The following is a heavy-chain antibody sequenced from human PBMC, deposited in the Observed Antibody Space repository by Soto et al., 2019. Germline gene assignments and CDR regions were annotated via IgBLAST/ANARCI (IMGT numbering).Heavy chain of an antibody. CDR2: IYYSGST. D-gene: IGHD5-18*01. CDR3: ARNIGGYSYGTPYYGMDV. Sequence: SETLSLTCTVSGGSISSSSYYWGWIRQPPGKGLEWIGSIYYSGSTYYNPSLKSRVTISVDTSKNQFSLKLSSVTAADTAVYYCARNIGGYSYGTPYYGMDVWGQGTTVTVSS. J-gene: IGHJ6*02. V-gene: IGHV4-39*07. CDR1: GGSISSSSYY.